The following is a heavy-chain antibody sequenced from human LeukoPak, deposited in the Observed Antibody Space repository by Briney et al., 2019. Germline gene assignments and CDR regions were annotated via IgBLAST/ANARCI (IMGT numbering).Heavy chain of an antibody. CDR1: GGSISSGGYY. J-gene: IGHJ5*02. D-gene: IGHD2-15*01. V-gene: IGHV4-30-2*01. CDR2: IYHSGST. Sequence: SETLSLTCTVSGGSISSGGYYWSWIRQPPGKGLEWIGYIYHSGSTYYNPSPKSRVTISVDRSKNQFSLKLSSVTAADTAVYYCARGILGWFDPWGQGTLVTVSS. CDR3: ARGILGWFDP.